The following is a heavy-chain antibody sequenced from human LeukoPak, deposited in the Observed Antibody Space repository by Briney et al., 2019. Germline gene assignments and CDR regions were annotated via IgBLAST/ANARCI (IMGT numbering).Heavy chain of an antibody. CDR1: GFTVSSNY. J-gene: IGHJ6*02. CDR3: AREAAGYHYYYGMDV. V-gene: IGHV3-53*01. CDR2: IYTGGTT. D-gene: IGHD6-13*01. Sequence: GGSLRLSCATSGFTVSSNYMSWVRQAPGKGLEWVALIYTGGTTSYADSVKGRFTISRDNSKNTLYPQMDSLRAEDTAVYYCAREAAGYHYYYGMDVWGQGTTVTVSS.